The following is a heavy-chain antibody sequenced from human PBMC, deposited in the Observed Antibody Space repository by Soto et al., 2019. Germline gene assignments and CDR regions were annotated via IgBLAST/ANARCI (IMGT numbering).Heavy chain of an antibody. V-gene: IGHV3-48*01. CDR3: AKGPFDFWSGYSFDY. J-gene: IGHJ4*02. Sequence: VASLRLSCAASGFTFISYSMNWVRQAPGKVLEWVSYISSSSTIYYADSVKGRFTISRDNSKSTLYLQMNSLRAEDTALYYCAKGPFDFWSGYSFDYWGQGTLVTVS. CDR1: GFTFISYS. CDR2: ISSSSTI. D-gene: IGHD3-3*01.